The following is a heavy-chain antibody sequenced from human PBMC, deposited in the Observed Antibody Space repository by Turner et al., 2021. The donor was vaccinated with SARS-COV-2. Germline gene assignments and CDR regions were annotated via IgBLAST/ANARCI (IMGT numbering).Heavy chain of an antibody. D-gene: IGHD6-13*01. J-gene: IGHJ4*02. CDR1: GFTFSSYS. CDR3: ARLHTSSWYFDY. Sequence: EVQLVESGGGLVKPGGSLRLSCAASGFTFSSYSMNWVRQAPGKGLEWVSSISSSSSYIYYADSMKGRFTISRDNAKNSLYLQMNSLRAEDTAVYYCARLHTSSWYFDYWGQGTLVTVSS. V-gene: IGHV3-21*04. CDR2: ISSSSSYI.